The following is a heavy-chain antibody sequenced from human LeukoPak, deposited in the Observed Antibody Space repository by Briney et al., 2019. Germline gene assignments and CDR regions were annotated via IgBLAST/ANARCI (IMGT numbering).Heavy chain of an antibody. V-gene: IGHV4-34*01. CDR3: ARVVGVVAADYYYYMDV. CDR2: INDSGST. CDR1: GGAFSNYF. Sequence: SETLSLTCAVSGGAFSNYFWTWIRQPPGKGLEWIAEINDSGSTNSNSSLRSRVAISLDTSKNQFSLRLTSVTAADTAVYYCARVVGVVAADYYYYMDVWGKGTTVTVSS. D-gene: IGHD2-15*01. J-gene: IGHJ6*03.